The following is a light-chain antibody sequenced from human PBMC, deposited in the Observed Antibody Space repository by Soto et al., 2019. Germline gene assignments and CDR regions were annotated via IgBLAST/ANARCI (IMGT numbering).Light chain of an antibody. V-gene: IGKV1-5*01. CDR2: DAS. CDR1: QTISSW. J-gene: IGKJ1*01. Sequence: IQMTRSPSTVSVSVGDRVTITCRASQTISSWLAWYQQKPGKAPKLLIYDASSLESGVPSRFSGSGSGTEFTLTISSLQPDDFATYYCQQYNSYSQTFGQGTKVDI. CDR3: QQYNSYSQT.